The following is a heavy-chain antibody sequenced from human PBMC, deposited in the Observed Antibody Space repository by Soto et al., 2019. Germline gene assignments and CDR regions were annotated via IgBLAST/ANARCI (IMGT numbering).Heavy chain of an antibody. CDR2: VYYDGHT. J-gene: IGHJ4*02. CDR3: ARSVILTGGSYKGLIRLHYFDT. Sequence: PSETLSLTCTVSGGSINNNFWGWIRQPPGKGLEWIGYVYYDGHTDYNPSLESRVTIAVDTSKNQFSLRLTSVTAADTAVYYCARSVILTGGSYKGLIRLHYFDTWGPGTLVTVSS. D-gene: IGHD3-9*01. CDR1: GGSINNNF. V-gene: IGHV4-59*01.